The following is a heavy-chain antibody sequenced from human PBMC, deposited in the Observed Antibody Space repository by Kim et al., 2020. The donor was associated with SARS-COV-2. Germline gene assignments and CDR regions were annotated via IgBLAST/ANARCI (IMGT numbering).Heavy chain of an antibody. V-gene: IGHV3-33*01. CDR2: K. J-gene: IGHJ4*02. CDR3: ARAREKSFDY. Sequence: KTYADSVKGRFTISRDNSKNTVDLQMNSLRVEDTAVYYCARAREKSFDYWGQGTLVTVSS.